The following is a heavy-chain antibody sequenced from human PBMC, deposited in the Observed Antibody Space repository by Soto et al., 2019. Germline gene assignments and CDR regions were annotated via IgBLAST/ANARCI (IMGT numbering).Heavy chain of an antibody. V-gene: IGHV1-3*01. CDR1: GYSFTSYA. CDR2: ISPGNGNT. Sequence: GPVKVSCKASGYSFTSYAIHWLRQAPGQRPEWMGWISPGNGNTKYSENFQGRVTITRDTSASTAYMDLSSLRSEDTAVYYCTRTSFGVVTYGFDIWGQGTMVTVSS. D-gene: IGHD3-3*01. CDR3: TRTSFGVVTYGFDI. J-gene: IGHJ3*02.